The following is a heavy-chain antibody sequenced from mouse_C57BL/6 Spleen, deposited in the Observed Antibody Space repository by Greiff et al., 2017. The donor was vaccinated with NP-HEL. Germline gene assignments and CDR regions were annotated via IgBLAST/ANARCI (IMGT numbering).Heavy chain of an antibody. Sequence: QVQLQQPGAELVMPGASVKLSCKASGYTFTSYWMHWVKQRPGQGLEWIGEIDPSDSYTNYNQKFKGKSTLTVDKSSSTAYMQLSSLTSEDSAVYYCARGVTGIPFAYWGQGTLVTVSA. CDR3: ARGVTGIPFAY. D-gene: IGHD2-1*01. V-gene: IGHV1-69*01. J-gene: IGHJ3*01. CDR1: GYTFTSYW. CDR2: IDPSDSYT.